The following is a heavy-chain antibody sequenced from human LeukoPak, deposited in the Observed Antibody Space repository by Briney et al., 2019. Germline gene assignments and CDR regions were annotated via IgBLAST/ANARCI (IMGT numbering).Heavy chain of an antibody. CDR3: ATHRYTSSAYYFLQ. CDR1: GFTFSSYA. D-gene: IGHD6-13*01. CDR2: ISGNGGST. J-gene: IGHJ1*01. Sequence: GGSLRLSCAASGFTFSSYAMSWVRQAPGKGLEWASGISGNGGSTYYADSVKGRFTISRDNSKNSLYLLMDSLRAEDTAMYYCATHRYTSSAYYFLQWGQGTLVTVSS. V-gene: IGHV3-23*01.